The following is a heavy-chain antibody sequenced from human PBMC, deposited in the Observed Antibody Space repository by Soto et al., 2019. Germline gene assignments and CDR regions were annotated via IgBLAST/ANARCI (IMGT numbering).Heavy chain of an antibody. V-gene: IGHV3-9*01. CDR2: INWKSDI. CDR1: GFTFDDNA. CDR3: TRGPRADSSGTGAH. Sequence: GGSLRLSCAVSGFTFDDNAMHWVRQAPEKGLEWVSGINWKSDIGYADSVKGRFTISRDNAENTLYLQMNNLKPDDTAIYYCTRGPRADSSGTGAHWGQGTPVTVSS. J-gene: IGHJ4*02. D-gene: IGHD1-26*01.